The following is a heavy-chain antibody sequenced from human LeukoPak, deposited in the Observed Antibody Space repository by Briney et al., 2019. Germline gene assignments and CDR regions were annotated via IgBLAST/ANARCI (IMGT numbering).Heavy chain of an antibody. J-gene: IGHJ4*02. V-gene: IGHV3-23*01. CDR1: GFTFPRYD. Sequence: GGSLRLSCAASGFTFPRYDMSWVRQAPGKGLECVSAIDRGVGRTYYADSVKGRFTISRDKSRYTLYLQMTNLRVDDTAVYYCLKKGQADDFGNPDWGQGALVTVSS. CDR2: IDRGVGRT. D-gene: IGHD4-17*01. CDR3: LKKGQADDFGNPD.